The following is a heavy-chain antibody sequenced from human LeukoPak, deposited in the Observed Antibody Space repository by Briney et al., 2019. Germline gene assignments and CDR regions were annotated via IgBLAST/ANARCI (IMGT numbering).Heavy chain of an antibody. CDR3: ARDPTNCSGGSCYPSYLDY. V-gene: IGHV1-2*02. CDR1: GYSFSGYF. Sequence: GASVKVSCKASGYSFSGYFIHWVRQAPGQGLEWMGWIHRNSGGTDSAQKFQGRVTMSRDTSNNTAYMELSRLRSDDTAVYYCARDPTNCSGGSCYPSYLDYWGQGTLVTVSS. CDR2: IHRNSGGT. J-gene: IGHJ4*02. D-gene: IGHD2-15*01.